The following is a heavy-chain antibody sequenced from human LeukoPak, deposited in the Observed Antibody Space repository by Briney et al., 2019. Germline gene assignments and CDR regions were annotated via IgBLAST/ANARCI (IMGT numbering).Heavy chain of an antibody. CDR2: ISSSSSYI. J-gene: IGHJ6*02. CDR3: VRDMAVAGGSYDMDV. V-gene: IGHV3-21*01. D-gene: IGHD6-19*01. CDR1: GFTFSSYS. Sequence: GGSLRLSCAASGFTFSSYSMNWVRQAPGKGLEWVSSISSSSSYIYYADSVKGRFTISRDNAKNSLYLQMNSLRAEDTAVYYCVRDMAVAGGSYDMDVWGQGTTVTVSS.